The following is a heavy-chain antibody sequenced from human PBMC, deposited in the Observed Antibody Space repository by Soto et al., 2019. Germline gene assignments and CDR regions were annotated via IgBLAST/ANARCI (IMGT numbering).Heavy chain of an antibody. V-gene: IGHV4-39*01. CDR2: IYYSGST. J-gene: IGHJ4*02. D-gene: IGHD6-19*01. CDR1: GGSISSSSYY. Sequence: PSETLSLTCTVSGGSISSSSYYWGWIRQPPGKGLEWIGSIYYSGSTYYNPSLKSRVTISVDTSKNQFSLKLSSVTAADTAVYYCARWGQWLVRSDYGGNVIDYWGQGTLVTVSS. CDR3: ARWGQWLVRSDYGGNVIDY.